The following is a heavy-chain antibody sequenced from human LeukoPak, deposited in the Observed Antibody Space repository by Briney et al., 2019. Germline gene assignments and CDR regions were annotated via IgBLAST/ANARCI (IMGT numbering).Heavy chain of an antibody. V-gene: IGHV3-23*01. CDR3: AKRTGSKGYYSGIDY. D-gene: IGHD2-15*01. CDR2: ISGSGGST. Sequence: GGSLRLSCAASGFTFSSYAMSWVRQAPGKGLEWVSAISGSGGSTYYADSVKGRFTISRDNSKNTLYLQMNSLRTEDTAVYYCAKRTGSKGYYSGIDYWGQGTLVTVSS. J-gene: IGHJ4*02. CDR1: GFTFSSYA.